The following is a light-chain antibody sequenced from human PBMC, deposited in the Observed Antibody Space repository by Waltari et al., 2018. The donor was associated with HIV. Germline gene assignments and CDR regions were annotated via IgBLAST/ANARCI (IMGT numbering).Light chain of an antibody. CDR3: ASWDDSLNGPV. CDR2: GKN. Sequence: QSVLPQPPSASGTPEQSVTISCSASTSHIGRNTVSWFQQFPGTAPKVLIYGKNQRPSGVPDRFSGSKSGTSASLAISGLQSEDEADYYCASWDDSLNGPVFGGGTKLTVV. J-gene: IGLJ2*01. CDR1: TSHIGRNT. V-gene: IGLV1-44*01.